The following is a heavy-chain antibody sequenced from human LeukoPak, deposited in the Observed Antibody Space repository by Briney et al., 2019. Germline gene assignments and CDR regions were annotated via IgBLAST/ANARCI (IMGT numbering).Heavy chain of an antibody. CDR2: ISGSGSST. CDR1: GFTFSSYA. Sequence: PGGSLRLSCAASGFTFSSYAMSWVRQAPGKGLEWVSAISGSGSSTYYADSVKGRFAVSRDNSKNTLFLQMNSLRAEDTAVYYCAKALRIAWLNFAETYWGQGALVTVSS. V-gene: IGHV3-23*01. J-gene: IGHJ4*02. CDR3: AKALRIAWLNFAETY. D-gene: IGHD2-21*01.